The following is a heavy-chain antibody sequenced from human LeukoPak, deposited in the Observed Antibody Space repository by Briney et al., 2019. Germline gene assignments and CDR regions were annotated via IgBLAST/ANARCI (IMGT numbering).Heavy chain of an antibody. Sequence: GGSLRLSCAASGFTFSGYTMSWVRQAPGKGLEWVSAISGGGEKTYYVDSVKGRFTISRDNSKGTLYLQMNSLGAEDSALYYCARDFYDSSGYYYDYRGQGTLVTVSS. CDR1: GFTFSGYT. D-gene: IGHD3-22*01. CDR2: ISGGGEKT. V-gene: IGHV3-23*01. CDR3: ARDFYDSSGYYYDY. J-gene: IGHJ4*02.